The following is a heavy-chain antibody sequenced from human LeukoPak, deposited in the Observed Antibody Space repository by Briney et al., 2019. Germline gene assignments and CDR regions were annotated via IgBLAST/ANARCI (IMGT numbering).Heavy chain of an antibody. V-gene: IGHV3-9*01. CDR3: AKDNRRHYTSGPNPDSLH. J-gene: IGHJ4*02. CDR2: ISWNSGSI. Sequence: GGSLRLSCAGSGFIFNNYAMHWVRQPPGKGLEWVSGISWNSGSIDYADSVKGRFTISRDNAKNSLYLQMNSLRVEDTAFHYCAKDNRRHYTSGPNPDSLHWGQGALVTVSS. CDR1: GFIFNNYA. D-gene: IGHD6-19*01.